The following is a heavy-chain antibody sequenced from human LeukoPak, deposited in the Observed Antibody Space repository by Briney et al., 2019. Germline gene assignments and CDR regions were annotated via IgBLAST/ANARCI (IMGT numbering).Heavy chain of an antibody. CDR2: ISHSGTT. J-gene: IGHJ5*02. V-gene: IGHV4-34*01. Sequence: GSLRLSCAASGFIFSNYGMNWIRQPPGKGLEWIGEISHSGTTNYNPSLKSRVTISVDTSKNQFSLRLNSVTAADTAVYYCARASAYSTSSGVNLWGQGTLVTVSS. D-gene: IGHD6-6*01. CDR3: ARASAYSTSSGVNL. CDR1: GFIFSNYG.